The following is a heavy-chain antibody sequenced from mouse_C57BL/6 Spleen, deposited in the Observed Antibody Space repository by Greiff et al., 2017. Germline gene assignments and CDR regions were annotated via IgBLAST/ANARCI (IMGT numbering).Heavy chain of an antibody. D-gene: IGHD2-5*01. CDR3: TTGPSSNSFAY. V-gene: IGHV14-4*01. CDR1: GFNIKDDY. CDR2: IDPENGDT. Sequence: VQLKQSGAELVRPGASVKLSCTASGFNIKDDYMHWVKQRPEQGLEWIGWIDPENGDTEYASKFQGKATITADTSSNTAYLQLSSLTSEDTAVYYCTTGPSSNSFAYWGQGTLVTVSA. J-gene: IGHJ3*01.